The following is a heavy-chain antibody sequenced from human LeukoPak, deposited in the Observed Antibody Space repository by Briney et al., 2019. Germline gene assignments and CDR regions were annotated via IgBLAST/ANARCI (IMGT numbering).Heavy chain of an antibody. Sequence: SETLSLTCAVYGGSFSSGGYYWSWIRQHPGKGLEWIGYIYYSGSTYYNPSLKSRVTISVDTSKNQFSLKLSSVTAADTAVYYCARGIYAAFDIWGQGTMVTVSS. CDR3: ARGIYAAFDI. D-gene: IGHD2-21*01. J-gene: IGHJ3*02. CDR1: GGSFSSGGYY. CDR2: IYYSGST. V-gene: IGHV4-31*11.